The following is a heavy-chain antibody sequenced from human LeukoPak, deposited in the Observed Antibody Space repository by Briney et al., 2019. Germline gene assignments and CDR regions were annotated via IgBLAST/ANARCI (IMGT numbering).Heavy chain of an antibody. CDR2: INHSGST. Sequence: SETLSLTCAVYGGSFSGYYWSWIRQPPGKRLEWIGEINHSGSTNYNPSLKSRVTISVDTSKNQFSLKLSSVTAADTAVYYCARYDVWGSYRAFDYWGQGTLVTVSS. V-gene: IGHV4-34*01. J-gene: IGHJ4*02. CDR3: ARYDVWGSYRAFDY. D-gene: IGHD3-16*02. CDR1: GGSFSGYY.